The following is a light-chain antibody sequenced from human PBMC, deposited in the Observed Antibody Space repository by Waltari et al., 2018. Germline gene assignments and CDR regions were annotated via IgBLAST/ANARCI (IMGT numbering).Light chain of an antibody. CDR1: QSISWF. CDR2: ATS. V-gene: IGKV1-39*01. Sequence: CRSSQSISWFVNWYQYKPGEAPQLLIYATSTLRSGAPSRFSGSGSETEFTLTISNLQPEDCAIYDCQKSMTSPKFTFGGGTKVQLK. J-gene: IGKJ4*01. CDR3: QKSMTSPKFT.